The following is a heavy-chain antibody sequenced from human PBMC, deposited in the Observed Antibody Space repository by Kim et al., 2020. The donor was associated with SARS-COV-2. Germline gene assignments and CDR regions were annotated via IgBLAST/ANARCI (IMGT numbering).Heavy chain of an antibody. V-gene: IGHV3-23*01. CDR3: AQKGRSGTYVWDS. D-gene: IGHD3-10*01. CDR1: GFTVSSHA. J-gene: IGHJ4*02. CDR2: VGNSGTA. Sequence: GGSLRLSCAVSGFTVSSHAMSWVRQAPGKGLEWVSTVGNSGTAYYAESVKGRFTVSRDNSKNTLVLQMNSLRADDTAVYYCAQKGRSGTYVWDSWGQGTL.